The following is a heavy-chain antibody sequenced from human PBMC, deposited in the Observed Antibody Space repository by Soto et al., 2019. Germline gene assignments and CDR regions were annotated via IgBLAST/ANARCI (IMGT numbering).Heavy chain of an antibody. CDR1: GGTFSSYA. D-gene: IGHD4-17*01. CDR2: IIPIFGTA. Sequence: GASVKVSCKASGGTFSSYAISWVRQAPGQGLEWMGGIIPIFGTANYAQKFQGRVTITADESTSTAYMELSSLRSEDTAVYYCARVATVVTRPGWYYYYGMDVWGQGTTVTVSS. CDR3: ARVATVVTRPGWYYYYGMDV. V-gene: IGHV1-69*13. J-gene: IGHJ6*02.